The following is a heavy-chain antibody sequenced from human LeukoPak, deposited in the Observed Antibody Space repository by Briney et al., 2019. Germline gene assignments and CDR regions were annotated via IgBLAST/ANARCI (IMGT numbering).Heavy chain of an antibody. CDR1: GYSFTDYY. D-gene: IGHD2-15*01. Sequence: ASVKVSCKASGYSFTDYYMHWVRQAPGQGLEWMGIINPSGGSTSYAQKFQGGVTMTRDTSTSTVYMELSSLRSEDTAVYYCARGFVVVAGPYGMDVWGQGTTVTVSS. J-gene: IGHJ6*02. V-gene: IGHV1-46*01. CDR3: ARGFVVVAGPYGMDV. CDR2: INPSGGST.